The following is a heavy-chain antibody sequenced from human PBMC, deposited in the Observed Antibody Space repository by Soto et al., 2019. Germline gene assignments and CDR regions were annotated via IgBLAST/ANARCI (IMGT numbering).Heavy chain of an antibody. D-gene: IGHD6-6*01. CDR1: GGSISRYY. Sequence: LSETLSLTCTLPGGSISRYYWSWIRQPAGKGREWIGRIYTSGSTNYNPSLKSRVTMSVDTSKNQFSLKLSCVPAAGTAVYYCSSGRVRIAARPDGRGFDYRGQGTLVTVSS. CDR2: IYTSGST. J-gene: IGHJ4*02. V-gene: IGHV4-4*07. CDR3: SSGRVRIAARPDGRGFDY.